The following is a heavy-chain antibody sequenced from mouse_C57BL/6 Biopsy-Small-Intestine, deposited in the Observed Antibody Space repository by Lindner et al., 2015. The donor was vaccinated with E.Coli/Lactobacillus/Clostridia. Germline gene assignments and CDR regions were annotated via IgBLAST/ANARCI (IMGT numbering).Heavy chain of an antibody. Sequence: VQLQESGAELVRPGASVTLSCKASGYTFTDNEMHWVKQTPVHGLEWGGGIDPKTGGTAYNQKFKGKAILTADKSSSTAYMELRSLTSEDSAVYYCTRGTTDVWGTGTTVTVSS. V-gene: IGHV1-15*01. CDR1: GYTFTDNE. CDR2: IDPKTGGT. CDR3: TRGTTDV. J-gene: IGHJ1*03. D-gene: IGHD1-1*01.